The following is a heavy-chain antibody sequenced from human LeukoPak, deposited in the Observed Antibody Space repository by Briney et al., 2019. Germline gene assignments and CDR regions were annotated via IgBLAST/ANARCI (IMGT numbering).Heavy chain of an antibody. CDR3: AKGVLGAGSLLEYFQH. CDR1: GFAFRNYD. J-gene: IGHJ1*01. V-gene: IGHV3-23*01. CDR2: ITTDGSGA. Sequence: GGSLRLSCAASGFAFRNYDMIWVRQAPGRGLEWVSGITTDGSGAYYADSVKGRFTVSRDNSKNTVFLQMNSLRGEDAAIYCCAKGVLGAGSLLEYFQHWGQGTLVTVSS. D-gene: IGHD3-10*01.